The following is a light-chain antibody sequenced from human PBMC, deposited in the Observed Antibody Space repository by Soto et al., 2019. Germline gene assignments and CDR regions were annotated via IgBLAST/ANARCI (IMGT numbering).Light chain of an antibody. CDR3: ATWDGSLSVDV. J-gene: IGLJ1*01. CDR1: SSNLGINF. CDR2: ENN. V-gene: IGLV1-51*02. Sequence: QSVLTQPPSVSAAPEQKVTISCSGGSSNLGINFVSWYQQFPGGVPKLLIYENNKRPSGIPDRFSGAKSGTSATLDITGLQTGDEADYYCATWDGSLSVDVFGGGTKVTVL.